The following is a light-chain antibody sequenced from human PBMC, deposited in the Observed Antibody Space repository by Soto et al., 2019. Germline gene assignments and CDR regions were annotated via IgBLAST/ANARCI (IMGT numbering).Light chain of an antibody. J-gene: IGKJ5*01. CDR1: QSVSSN. CDR2: GAS. V-gene: IGKV3-15*01. CDR3: QKYNTWPPIT. Sequence: EIVMTQSPATLSVSPGERATLSCRASQSVSSNLAWYQQKPGQAPRLLIFGASTRATGIPARFSGSGSEKEFTLTISSLQSEDFEVYYCQKYNTWPPITFGPGTRLDIK.